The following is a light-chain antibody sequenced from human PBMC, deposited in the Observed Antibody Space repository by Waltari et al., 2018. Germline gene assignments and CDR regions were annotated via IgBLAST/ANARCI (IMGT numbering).Light chain of an antibody. CDR2: VVS. CDR3: MQARQTPWT. Sequence: DIVMTQSPRSLAVTPGEPASIPCRSSQSLLHSSGNPFLDWYLQKPGQSPQLLIYVVSNRASGVPDRFSGRGSGTDFTLKISRVEAEDVGVYFCMQARQTPWTFGQGTRVEIK. CDR1: QSLLHSSGNPF. V-gene: IGKV2-28*01. J-gene: IGKJ1*01.